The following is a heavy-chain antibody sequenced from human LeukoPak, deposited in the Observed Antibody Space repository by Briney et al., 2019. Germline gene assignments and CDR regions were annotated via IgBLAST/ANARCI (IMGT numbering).Heavy chain of an antibody. D-gene: IGHD3-9*01. J-gene: IGHJ3*02. CDR2: IRYDGSNK. CDR3: ARDLNDILTGYISAAFDI. Sequence: GGSLRLSCAASGFTFSSYGMHWVRQAPGKGLEWVAFIRYDGSNKYYADSVKGRFTISRDNSKNTLYLQMNSLRAEDTAVYYCARDLNDILTGYISAAFDIWGQGTMVTVSS. V-gene: IGHV3-30*02. CDR1: GFTFSSYG.